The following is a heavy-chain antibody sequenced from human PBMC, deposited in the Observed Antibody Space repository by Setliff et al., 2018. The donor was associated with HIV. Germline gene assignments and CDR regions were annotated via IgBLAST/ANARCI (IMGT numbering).Heavy chain of an antibody. J-gene: IGHJ6*02. V-gene: IGHV4-34*01. Sequence: SETLSLTCAVYGGSFSGYYWTWIRQPPGKGLEWIGEINHSGSPTYDPSLKSRVTISVDTSKNQFSLKLSSATAADTAVYYCARRLQFLEFLHGVGGLDVWGQGTTVTVSS. CDR2: INHSGSP. D-gene: IGHD3-3*01. CDR1: GGSFSGYY. CDR3: ARRLQFLEFLHGVGGLDV.